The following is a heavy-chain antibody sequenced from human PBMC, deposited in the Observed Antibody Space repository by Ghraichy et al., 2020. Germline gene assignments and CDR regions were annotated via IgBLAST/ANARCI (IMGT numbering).Heavy chain of an antibody. CDR1: GGSFSGYY. D-gene: IGHD3-9*01. V-gene: IGHV4-34*01. CDR2: INHSGST. J-gene: IGHJ6*03. CDR3: ARVTYYDILTGYYYYYMDV. Sequence: GSLRLSCAVYGGSFSGYYWSWIRQPPGKGLEWIGEINHSGSTNYNPSLKSRVTISVDTSKNQFSLKLSSVTAADTAVYYCARVTYYDILTGYYYYYMDVWGKGTTVTVSS.